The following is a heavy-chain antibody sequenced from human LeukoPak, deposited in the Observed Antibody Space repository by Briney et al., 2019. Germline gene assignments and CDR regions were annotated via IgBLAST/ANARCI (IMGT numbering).Heavy chain of an antibody. Sequence: GESLRLSCAASGFTFSSYAMHWVRQAPGKGLEWVAVISYDGSNKYYADSVKGRFTISRDDSKNTLYLQMNSLRAEDTAVYYCAKHSGGSFYSPFDYWGQGTLVTVSS. J-gene: IGHJ4*02. V-gene: IGHV3-30-3*02. CDR3: AKHSGGSFYSPFDY. D-gene: IGHD2-15*01. CDR2: ISYDGSNK. CDR1: GFTFSSYA.